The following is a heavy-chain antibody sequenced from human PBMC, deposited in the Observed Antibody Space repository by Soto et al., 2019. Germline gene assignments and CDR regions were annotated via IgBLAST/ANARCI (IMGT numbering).Heavy chain of an antibody. CDR3: ARDEEARPYFYGMDV. J-gene: IGHJ6*02. D-gene: IGHD6-6*01. CDR2: ITGTSSYI. CDR1: GFTFSSYS. V-gene: IGHV3-21*01. Sequence: VQLVESGGGVVQPGRSLRLSCAASGFTFSSYSMNWVRQAPGKGLEWVSSITGTSSYIYYADSVKGRFTISRDNAKNSLYLQMNSLRAEDTAVYYCARDEEARPYFYGMDVWGQGTTVTVSS.